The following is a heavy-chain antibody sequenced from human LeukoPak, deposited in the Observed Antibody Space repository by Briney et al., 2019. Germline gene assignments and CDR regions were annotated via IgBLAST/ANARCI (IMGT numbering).Heavy chain of an antibody. D-gene: IGHD5-18*01. CDR3: ARGIQYPHDAFDI. CDR1: GGTFSSYA. Sequence: SVKVSCKASGGTFSSYAISWVRQAPGQGLEWMGGIIPIFGTANYAQKFQGRVTITADESTSTAYMELSSLRSEDTAVYYCARGIQYPHDAFDIWGQGTMVTVSS. J-gene: IGHJ3*02. CDR2: IIPIFGTA. V-gene: IGHV1-69*13.